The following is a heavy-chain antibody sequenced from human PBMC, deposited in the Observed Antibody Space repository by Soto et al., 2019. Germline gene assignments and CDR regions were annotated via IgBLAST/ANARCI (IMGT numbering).Heavy chain of an antibody. CDR3: ARDYGYDFWSGYYHQIQNWFDP. CDR2: INPNSGGT. CDR1: GYTFTGYY. V-gene: IGHV1-2*02. Sequence: ASVKVSCKASGYTFTGYYMHWVRQAPGQGLEWMGWINPNSGGTNYAQKFQGRVTMTRDTSISTAYMELSRLRSDDTAVYYCARDYGYDFWSGYYHQIQNWFDPWGQGTLVTVSS. D-gene: IGHD3-3*01. J-gene: IGHJ5*02.